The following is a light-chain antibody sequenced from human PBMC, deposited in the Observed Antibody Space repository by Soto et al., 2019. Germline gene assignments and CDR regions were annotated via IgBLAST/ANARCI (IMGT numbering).Light chain of an antibody. Sequence: EIVLTQSPATLSLSPGESATLSCRASQSVSTYLAWYQQKPGQAPRLLIYDASNRATGIPARFSGSGSGTDFTLTISSLEPEDFAVYDCQQRSNWPPGLTFGGGTRVEI. V-gene: IGKV3-11*01. J-gene: IGKJ4*01. CDR1: QSVSTY. CDR3: QQRSNWPPGLT. CDR2: DAS.